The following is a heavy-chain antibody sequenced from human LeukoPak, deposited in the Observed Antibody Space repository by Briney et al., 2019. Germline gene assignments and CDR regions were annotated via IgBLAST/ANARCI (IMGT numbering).Heavy chain of an antibody. CDR2: IIPIFGTA. CDR1: GGTFSSYA. Sequence: SVKVSCKASGGTFSSYAISWVRQAPGQGLEWMGGIIPIFGTANYAQKFQGRATITTDESTSTAYMELSSLRSEDTAVYYCARVAVGLERWLQLGAFDIWGQGTMVTVSS. D-gene: IGHD5-24*01. CDR3: ARVAVGLERWLQLGAFDI. V-gene: IGHV1-69*05. J-gene: IGHJ3*02.